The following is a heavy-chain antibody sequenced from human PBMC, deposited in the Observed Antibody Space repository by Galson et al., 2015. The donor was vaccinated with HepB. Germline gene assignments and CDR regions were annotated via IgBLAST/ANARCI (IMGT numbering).Heavy chain of an antibody. J-gene: IGHJ4*02. CDR3: AKDGGIQLWLPMDY. D-gene: IGHD5-18*01. V-gene: IGHV3-30*18. CDR2: ISYDGSNK. CDR1: GFTFSSYG. Sequence: SLRLSCAASGFTFSSYGMHWVRQAPGKGLEWVAVISYDGSNKYYADSVKGRSTISRDNSKNTLYLQMNSLRAEDTAVYYCAKDGGIQLWLPMDYWGQGTLVTVSS.